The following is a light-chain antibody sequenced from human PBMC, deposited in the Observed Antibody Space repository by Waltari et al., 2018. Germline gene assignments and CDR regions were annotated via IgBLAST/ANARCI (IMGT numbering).Light chain of an antibody. CDR3: QQYYSTPYT. J-gene: IGKJ2*01. V-gene: IGKV4-1*01. CDR1: QSVLYSSNNNNY. Sequence: DIVMTQSPDSLAVSLGERATINCKSSQSVLYSSNNNNYLAWYQQKPGQSPKLLIYWASTRGSGFPDRFSGSGSGADFTLTISTLQAEDVAVYYCQQYYSTPYTFGQGTRLEIK. CDR2: WAS.